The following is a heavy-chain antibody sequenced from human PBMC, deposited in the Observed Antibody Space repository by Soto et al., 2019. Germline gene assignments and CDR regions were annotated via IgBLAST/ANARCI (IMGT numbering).Heavy chain of an antibody. CDR3: ASGLVTTLHY. D-gene: IGHD4-17*01. CDR2: IYHSGST. CDR1: GGSISSGGYS. J-gene: IGHJ4*02. Sequence: SETLSLTCAVSGGSISSGGYSWSWIRQPPGKGLEWIGYIYHSGSTYYNPSLKSRVTISVDGSKNQFSLKLSSVTAADTAVYYCASGLVTTLHYWGQGTLVTVSS. V-gene: IGHV4-30-2*01.